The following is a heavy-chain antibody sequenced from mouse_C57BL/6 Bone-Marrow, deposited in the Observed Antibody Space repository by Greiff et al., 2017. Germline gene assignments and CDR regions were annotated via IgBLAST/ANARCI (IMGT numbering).Heavy chain of an antibody. D-gene: IGHD4-1*01. CDR1: GFTFSDAW. CDR2: IRNKTNNHAT. J-gene: IGHJ1*03. Sequence: EVKLQESGGGLVQPGGSMKLSCAASGFTFSDAWMAWVRQSPEKGLEWVAEIRNKTNNHATYYAESVKGRFTISRDDSKSSVYLEMNSLRAEDTGIYYCTRGITGNWYFDVWGTGTTVTVAS. V-gene: IGHV6-6*01. CDR3: TRGITGNWYFDV.